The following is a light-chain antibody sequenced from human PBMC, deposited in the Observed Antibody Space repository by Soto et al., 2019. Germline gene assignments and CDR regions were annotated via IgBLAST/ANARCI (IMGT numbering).Light chain of an antibody. J-gene: IGKJ4*01. V-gene: IGKV1-27*01. CDR2: AAS. Sequence: DMHMTQSPSSLSASVGDRVTITFRASPAIYNYLAWYQQKPGKVPTLLISAASTLQSGVPSRVSGSGSGTDFTLTISSLQPEDVATYYCQKFSAVPTLGGGTKVEI. CDR3: QKFSAVPT. CDR1: PAIYNY.